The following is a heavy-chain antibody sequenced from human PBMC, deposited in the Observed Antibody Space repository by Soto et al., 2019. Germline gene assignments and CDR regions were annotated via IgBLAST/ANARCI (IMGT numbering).Heavy chain of an antibody. CDR1: GGPISSQY. CDR3: AKGRFGELLV. D-gene: IGHD3-10*01. V-gene: IGHV4-59*08. CDR2: IYYSGST. Sequence: SETLSLTCTVSGGPISSQYWSWIRQPPGKGLEWIGYIYYSGSTNYNPSLKSRVAISVDTSKNQFSLKLSSVTAADTAVYFCAKGRFGELLVWGQGILVTVSS. J-gene: IGHJ4*02.